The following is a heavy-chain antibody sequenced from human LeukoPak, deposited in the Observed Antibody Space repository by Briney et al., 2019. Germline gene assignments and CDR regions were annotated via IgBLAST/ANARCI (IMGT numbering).Heavy chain of an antibody. CDR1: GGTFSSYA. J-gene: IGHJ4*02. CDR2: IIPILGMA. CDR3: AKDHWAMVRGVITYYFDY. V-gene: IGHV1-69*04. Sequence: SVKVSCKASGGTFSSYAISWVRQAPGQGLEWMGRIIPILGMANYAQKFQGRVTITADKSTSTAYMELSSLRSEDTAVYYCAKDHWAMVRGVITYYFDYWGQGTLVTVSS. D-gene: IGHD3-10*01.